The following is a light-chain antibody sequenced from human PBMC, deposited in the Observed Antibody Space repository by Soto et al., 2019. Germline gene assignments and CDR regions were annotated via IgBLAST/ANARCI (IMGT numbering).Light chain of an antibody. J-gene: IGKJ2*01. V-gene: IGKV3-11*01. CDR2: EGS. CDR3: QHRSSWPPT. Sequence: EIVLTQSPATLSLAAGERATLSCMASQSVNNYLAWYQQKPGQAPRLLIYEGSNRATGIPARFSGSGSGTDFTLTINSLELEDFAVYYCQHRSSWPPTFGQGTKIEIK. CDR1: QSVNNY.